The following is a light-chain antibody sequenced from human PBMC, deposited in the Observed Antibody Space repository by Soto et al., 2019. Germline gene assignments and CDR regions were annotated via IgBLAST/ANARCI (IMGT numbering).Light chain of an antibody. CDR2: KTS. CDR1: QSLSSW. J-gene: IGKJ1*01. CDR3: LQYNSYWT. Sequence: DIQMTQSPSTLSASVGDRVTITCQASQSLSSWLAWYQQKPGKVPKVLIYKTSSLESGVPSRFSGSGSGTEFTLTISSLQPDDFATYYCLQYNSYWTFGQGTKV. V-gene: IGKV1-5*03.